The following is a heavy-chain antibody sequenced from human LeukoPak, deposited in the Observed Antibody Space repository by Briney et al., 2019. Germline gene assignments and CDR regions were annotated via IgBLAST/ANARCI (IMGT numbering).Heavy chain of an antibody. V-gene: IGHV4-61*01. CDR1: GGSSSRSTYY. D-gene: IGHD3-16*01. Sequence: SETLSLTCTVSGGSSSRSTYYWGWIRQPPGKGLEWIGYIYYSGSTNYNPSLKSRVTISVDTSKNQFSLKLSSVTAADTAVYYCARAPSLIPGYYYYMDVWGKGTTVTVSS. J-gene: IGHJ6*03. CDR3: ARAPSLIPGYYYYMDV. CDR2: IYYSGST.